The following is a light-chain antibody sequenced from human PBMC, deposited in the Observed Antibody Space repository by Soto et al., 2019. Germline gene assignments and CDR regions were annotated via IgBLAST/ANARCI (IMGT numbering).Light chain of an antibody. CDR2: HAI. Sequence: EIVMTQSPATLSVSPGERATLSCRASESVSNNLTWYQQKPGQAARLLIYHAITRTTAIPARFSGSGSGTELTLIISSLQSEDYAVYYCQQYNQWPLTFGGGTKVEI. J-gene: IGKJ4*01. V-gene: IGKV3-15*01. CDR3: QQYNQWPLT. CDR1: ESVSNN.